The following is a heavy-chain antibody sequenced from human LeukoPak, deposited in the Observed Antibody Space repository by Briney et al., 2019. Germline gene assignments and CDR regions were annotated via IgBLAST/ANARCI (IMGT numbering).Heavy chain of an antibody. CDR3: ARIRRYYDSSGYYYKLFDY. CDR1: GFSLSTSGMC. CDR2: IDWDDDK. D-gene: IGHD3-22*01. Sequence: SGPALVKPTQTLTLTCTFSGFSLSTSGMCVSWIRQPPGKALERLALIDWDDDKYYSTSLKTRLTISKDTSKNQVVLTMTNMDPVDTATYYCARIRRYYDSSGYYYKLFDYWGQGTLVTVSS. V-gene: IGHV2-70*01. J-gene: IGHJ4*02.